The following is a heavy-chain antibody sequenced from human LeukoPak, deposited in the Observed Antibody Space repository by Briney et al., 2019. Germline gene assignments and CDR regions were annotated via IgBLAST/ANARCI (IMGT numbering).Heavy chain of an antibody. D-gene: IGHD4-17*01. V-gene: IGHV3-30*03. CDR2: ISYDGSNK. CDR3: ARGRIYGDYLKPSYYFDY. J-gene: IGHJ4*02. CDR1: GFTFSSYG. Sequence: GRSLRLSCAASGFTFSSYGMHWVRQAPGKGLEWVAVISYDGSNKYYADSVKGRFTISRDNSKNTLYLQMNSLRAEDTAVYYCARGRIYGDYLKPSYYFDYWGQGTLVTVSS.